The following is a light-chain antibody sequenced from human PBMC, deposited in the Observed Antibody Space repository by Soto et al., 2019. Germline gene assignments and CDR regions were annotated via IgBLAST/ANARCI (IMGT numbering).Light chain of an antibody. CDR3: CSYAGSYV. CDR1: SSDVGGYNY. CDR2: YVS. V-gene: IGLV2-11*01. J-gene: IGLJ1*01. Sequence: QSALTQPRSVSGSPGQSVTISCTGTSSDVGGYNYVSWYQQHPGKAPKLMIYYVSKRPSVVPDRFYGYKSGNTASLTSSLLQAEAEADYYCCSYAGSYVFGTGTKVTVL.